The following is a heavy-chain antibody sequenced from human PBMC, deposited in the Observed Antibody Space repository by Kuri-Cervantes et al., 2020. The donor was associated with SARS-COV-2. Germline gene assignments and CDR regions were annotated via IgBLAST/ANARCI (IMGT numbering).Heavy chain of an antibody. D-gene: IGHD4-11*01. Sequence: SGPTLVKPTQTLTLTCTFSGFSLSTNGVGVGWIRQPPGKALEWLAHIFSNDEKSYSTSLKSRLTISKDTSKSQVVLTMTNMDPVDTATYYCARIQATTVIADHWGQGTLVTVSS. V-gene: IGHV2-26*01. CDR1: GFSLSTNGVG. CDR2: IFSNDEK. J-gene: IGHJ4*02. CDR3: ARIQATTVIADH.